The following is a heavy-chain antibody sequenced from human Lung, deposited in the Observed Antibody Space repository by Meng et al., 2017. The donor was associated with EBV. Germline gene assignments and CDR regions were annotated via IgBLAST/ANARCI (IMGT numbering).Heavy chain of an antibody. CDR1: VCPLRTHT. V-gene: IGHV1-69*13. D-gene: IGHD1-14*01. J-gene: IGHJ4*02. CDR2: LIAVFDNT. Sequence: QVGQCCSGMKNAGASGKLSFKTAVCPLRTHTYSWLRQAPGQRREWMECLIAVFDNTKAAPRFQDRVTFTADESTSTAYMELISLTFDDTAVYLCARGRRNEPLFDYWGQGTLVTVSS. CDR3: ARGRRNEPLFDY.